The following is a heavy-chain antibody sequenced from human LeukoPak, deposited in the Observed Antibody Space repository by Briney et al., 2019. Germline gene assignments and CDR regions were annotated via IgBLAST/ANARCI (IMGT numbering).Heavy chain of an antibody. CDR2: NYYSGTT. CDR1: GGSISSSSHY. V-gene: IGHV4-39*01. J-gene: IGHJ4*02. Sequence: SETLSLTCTVSGGSISSSSHYWGWIRQTPGKGLEWIGSNYYSGTTYYNPSVKSRVTISVDTSSNQFSLILTSVTAADTTVYYCARLGSGWYYFDYWGQGTLVTVSS. D-gene: IGHD6-19*01. CDR3: ARLGSGWYYFDY.